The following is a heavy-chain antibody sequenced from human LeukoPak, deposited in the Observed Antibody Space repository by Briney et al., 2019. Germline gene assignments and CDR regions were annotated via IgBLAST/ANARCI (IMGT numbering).Heavy chain of an antibody. CDR3: TRGVPGITIFGVVIRHPVDY. CDR2: IYYSGST. D-gene: IGHD3-3*01. CDR1: GGSISSDDYY. Sequence: SETLSLTCTVSGGSISSDDYYWSWIRQHPGKGLEWIGYIYYSGSTYYNPSLKSRLTISVDPSKKQFSLRLSSVTAADTAVYYCTRGVPGITIFGVVIRHPVDYWGQGTLVTVSS. V-gene: IGHV4-31*03. J-gene: IGHJ4*02.